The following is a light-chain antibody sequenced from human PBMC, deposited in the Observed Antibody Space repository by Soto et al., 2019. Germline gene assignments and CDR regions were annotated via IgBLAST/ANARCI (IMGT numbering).Light chain of an antibody. J-gene: IGKJ1*01. CDR2: GAS. CDR3: QQYGSSQT. Sequence: EIVLTQSPRTLSLSPGERATLSCRASQSVSSSYLAWYQQKPGQAPRLLIYGASSRATGIPDRFSGSGSGTDFTLTISRLEPEDFAVYYCQQYGSSQTFGQGTKV. V-gene: IGKV3-20*01. CDR1: QSVSSSY.